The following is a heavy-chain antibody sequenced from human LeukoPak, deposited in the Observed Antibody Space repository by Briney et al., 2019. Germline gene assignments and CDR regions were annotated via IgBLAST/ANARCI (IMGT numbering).Heavy chain of an antibody. V-gene: IGHV1-2*02. Sequence: ASVKVSCRTSGYTFTDYYLYWVRQAPGQGLEWVSWINPNNGDTNFPQKFQGRVTMTRDTSIRTAYMELSSLTSDDTAIYYCARDQEYGFDVWGQGTMVTVSS. CDR1: GYTFTDYY. J-gene: IGHJ3*01. D-gene: IGHD2/OR15-2a*01. CDR2: INPNNGDT. CDR3: ARDQEYGFDV.